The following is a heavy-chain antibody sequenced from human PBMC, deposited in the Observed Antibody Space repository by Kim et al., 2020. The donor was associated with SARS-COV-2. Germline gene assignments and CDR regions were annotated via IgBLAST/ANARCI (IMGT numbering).Heavy chain of an antibody. J-gene: IGHJ4*02. CDR2: IHHTGTT. CDR3: ALDASSGYLGVDF. D-gene: IGHD3-22*01. Sequence: SETLSLTCSVSGGSMSSDPYYWSWIRQPPGKGLEWIGYIHHTGTTYYNPSLKSRVTVSIDTSTNQFSLKLSYVTAADTAVYYCALDASSGYLGVDFWGQGTLVTVSS. CDR1: GGSMSSDPYY. V-gene: IGHV4-30-4*01.